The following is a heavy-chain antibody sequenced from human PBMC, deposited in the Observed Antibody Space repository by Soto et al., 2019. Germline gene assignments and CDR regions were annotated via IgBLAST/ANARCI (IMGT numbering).Heavy chain of an antibody. D-gene: IGHD2-2*01. J-gene: IGHJ4*02. CDR1: GGTFSSYT. Sequence: VASVKVSCKASGGTFSSYTISWVRQAPGQGLEWMGRIIPILGIANYAQKFQGRVTITADKSTSTAYMELSSLRSEDTAVYYCARVAARYCSSTSCYDYWGQGTLVTVSS. CDR3: ARVAARYCSSTSCYDY. CDR2: IIPILGIA. V-gene: IGHV1-69*02.